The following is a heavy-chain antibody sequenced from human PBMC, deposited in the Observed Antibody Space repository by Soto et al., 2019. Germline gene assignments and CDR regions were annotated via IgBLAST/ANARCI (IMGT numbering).Heavy chain of an antibody. Sequence: SVKVSCKASGGTFSSYASSGVRQAPGQGREGMGGIIPIFGTANYEQKFPGRVTITADESTSTAYMELSSLRYEDTAVYSCARLYCSSTSCYRGVAQAFDIWGQGTMVTVSS. CDR3: ARLYCSSTSCYRGVAQAFDI. CDR1: GGTFSSYA. V-gene: IGHV1-69*13. D-gene: IGHD2-2*02. CDR2: IIPIFGTA. J-gene: IGHJ3*02.